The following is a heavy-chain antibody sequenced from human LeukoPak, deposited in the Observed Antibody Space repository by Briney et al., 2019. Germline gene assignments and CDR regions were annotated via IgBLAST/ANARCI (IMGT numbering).Heavy chain of an antibody. V-gene: IGHV4-31*03. D-gene: IGHD3-3*01. CDR3: ARLDLNYEGGLDS. CDR2: IYYSGTT. J-gene: IGHJ4*02. Sequence: SQTLSLTCNVSGDSISSGGHYWSWIRQHPGEGLEWIGYIYYSGTTDYNPSLKSRVTISVDRSKNHFSLGLTSVTAADTAVYFCARLDLNYEGGLDSWGQGILVTVYS. CDR1: GDSISSGGHY.